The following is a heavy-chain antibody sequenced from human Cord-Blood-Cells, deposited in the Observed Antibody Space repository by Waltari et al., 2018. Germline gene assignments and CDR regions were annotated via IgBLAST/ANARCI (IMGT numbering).Heavy chain of an antibody. CDR2: MNPNSGNT. V-gene: IGHV1-8*01. CDR1: GYAFTSHD. CDR3: ARGTSIAALPDY. J-gene: IGHJ4*02. Sequence: QVQLVQSGAEVKKPGASVKASCKASGYAFTSHDINWVRQATGQGLEWMGWMNPNSGNTGYAQKFQGRVTMTRNTSISTAYMELSSLRSEDTAVYYCARGTSIAALPDYWGQGTLVTVSS. D-gene: IGHD6-13*01.